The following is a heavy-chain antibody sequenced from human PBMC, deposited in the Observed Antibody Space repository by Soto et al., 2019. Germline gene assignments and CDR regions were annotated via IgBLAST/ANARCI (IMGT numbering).Heavy chain of an antibody. D-gene: IGHD3-10*01. V-gene: IGHV3-30*10. CDR1: GFTFSSYS. CDR3: ARAAEMRGHSYSDY. Sequence: QVQLVESGGGVVQSGRSLRLSCAASGFTFSSYSMQWVRQAPGKGLEWVTMISYDGSSKYYTDSVKGRFTVSRDDSKNTRYLQMNSLRAEDKAVYYCARAAEMRGHSYSDYWGQGALVTVSS. J-gene: IGHJ4*02. CDR2: ISYDGSSK.